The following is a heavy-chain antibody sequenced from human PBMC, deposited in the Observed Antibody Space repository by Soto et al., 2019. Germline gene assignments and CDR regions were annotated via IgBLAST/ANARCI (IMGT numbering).Heavy chain of an antibody. J-gene: IGHJ6*02. CDR1: GYSFTSYW. V-gene: IGHV5-51*01. CDR2: IYPGDSDT. D-gene: IGHD6-6*01. Sequence: PGESLKISCKGSGYSFTSYWIGWVRQMPGKGLEWMGIIYPGDSDTRYSPSFQGQVTISADKSISTAYLQWSSLKASDTAMYYCARSSSIAAPGTDTYYYYGMDGWGQGTTVTFSS. CDR3: ARSSSIAAPGTDTYYYYGMDG.